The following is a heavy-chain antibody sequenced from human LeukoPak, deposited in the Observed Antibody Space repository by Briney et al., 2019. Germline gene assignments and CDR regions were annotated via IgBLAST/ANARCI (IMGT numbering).Heavy chain of an antibody. CDR2: LKPTGGST. V-gene: IGHV1-46*01. J-gene: IGHJ2*01. Sequence: ASVKVSCKASGYTFSNYYMHWVRQAPGQGRGWMGLLKPTGGSTSYAQRFQGRVTMTRDTATSTVYMELSSLTSEDTAVYYCARDGAVSGTSDWYFDLWGRGTLVTVSS. D-gene: IGHD3-10*01. CDR1: GYTFSNYY. CDR3: ARDGAVSGTSDWYFDL.